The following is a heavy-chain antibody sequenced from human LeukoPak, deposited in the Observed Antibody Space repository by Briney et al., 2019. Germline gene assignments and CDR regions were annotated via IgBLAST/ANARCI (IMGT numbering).Heavy chain of an antibody. D-gene: IGHD6-13*01. CDR2: ISSSSSYI. Sequence: PGGSLRLSCAASGLTFSSYSMNWVRQAPGKGLELVSSISSSSSYIYYADSVKGRFTISRDNAKNSLYLQMNSLRAEDTAVYYCARESIEGSSWHFDYWGQGTLVTVSS. V-gene: IGHV3-21*01. CDR3: ARESIEGSSWHFDY. CDR1: GLTFSSYS. J-gene: IGHJ4*02.